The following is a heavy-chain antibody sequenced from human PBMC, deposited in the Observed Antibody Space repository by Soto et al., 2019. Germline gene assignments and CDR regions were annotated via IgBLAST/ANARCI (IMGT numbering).Heavy chain of an antibody. Sequence: SETLSLTCAVYGGSFSGYYWSWIRQPPGKGLEWIGEINHSGSTNYNPSLKSRVTISVDTSKNQFSLKLSSVTAADTAVYYCATSDSPTGTSYYYYMDVWGKGTTVTVSS. CDR2: INHSGST. J-gene: IGHJ6*03. CDR3: ATSDSPTGTSYYYYMDV. D-gene: IGHD1-7*01. CDR1: GGSFSGYY. V-gene: IGHV4-34*01.